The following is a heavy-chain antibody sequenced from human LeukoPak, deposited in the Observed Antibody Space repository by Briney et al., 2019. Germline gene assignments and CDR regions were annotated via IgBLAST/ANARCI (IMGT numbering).Heavy chain of an antibody. Sequence: ASVKVSCKASGYTFTIYAMHWVRQAPGQRLEWMGWINAGNGNTKYSQKFQGRVTITRDTSASTAYMELSSLRSEDTAVYYCARDFPPYYYDSSGYWSFDYWGQGTLVTVSS. CDR3: ARDFPPYYYDSSGYWSFDY. J-gene: IGHJ4*02. CDR2: INAGNGNT. V-gene: IGHV1-3*01. CDR1: GYTFTIYA. D-gene: IGHD3-22*01.